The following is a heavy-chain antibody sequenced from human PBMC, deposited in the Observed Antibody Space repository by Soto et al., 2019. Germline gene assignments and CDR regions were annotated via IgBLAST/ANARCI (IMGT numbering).Heavy chain of an antibody. CDR1: GGSFSGYY. Sequence: QVQLQQWGAGLLKPSETLSLTCAVYGGSFSGYYWSWIRQPPGKGLEWIGEINHSGSTNYNPSLMSRVTISVDTSKNQFSLKLSSVTAADTAVYYCARRAKEAYYDFWSGYFPYWGQGTLVTVSS. V-gene: IGHV4-34*01. D-gene: IGHD3-3*01. CDR3: ARRAKEAYYDFWSGYFPY. CDR2: INHSGST. J-gene: IGHJ4*02.